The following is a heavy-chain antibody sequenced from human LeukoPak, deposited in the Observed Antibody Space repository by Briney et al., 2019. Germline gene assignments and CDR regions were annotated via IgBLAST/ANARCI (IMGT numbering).Heavy chain of an antibody. J-gene: IGHJ5*02. CDR2: IKQDGSEK. CDR3: ASLGGYSYGENWFDP. D-gene: IGHD5-18*01. Sequence: GGSLRLSCAASGFTFSSYWMSWVRQAPGKGLEWVANIKQDGSEKYYVDSVKGRFTISRDNAKNSLYLQMNSLRAEDTAVYYCASLGGYSYGENWFDPWGQGTLVTVSS. CDR1: GFTFSSYW. V-gene: IGHV3-7*01.